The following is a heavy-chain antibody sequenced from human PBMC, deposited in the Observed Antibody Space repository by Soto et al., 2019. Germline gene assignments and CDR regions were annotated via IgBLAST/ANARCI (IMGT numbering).Heavy chain of an antibody. D-gene: IGHD5-18*01. CDR3: AKVMVKNWFDP. J-gene: IGHJ5*02. Sequence: GSLRLSCAASGFTFSSYAMSWVRQAPGKGLEWVSGISGSGGSTYYADSVKGRFTISRDNSKNTLYLQMNSLRADDTAVYYCAKVMVKNWFDPWGQGTLVTVSS. CDR2: ISGSGGST. CDR1: GFTFSSYA. V-gene: IGHV3-23*01.